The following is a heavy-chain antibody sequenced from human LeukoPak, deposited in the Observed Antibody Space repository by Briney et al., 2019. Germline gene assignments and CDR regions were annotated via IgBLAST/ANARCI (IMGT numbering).Heavy chain of an antibody. CDR2: ISSSSSYI. J-gene: IGHJ6*02. CDR1: GFTFSSYS. D-gene: IGHD1-26*01. Sequence: GGSLRLSCAASGFTFSSYSMSWVRQAPGKGLEWVSSISSSSSYIYYADSVKGRFTISRDNAKNSLYLQMNSLRAEDTAVYYCARDLPGATTYIYYGMDAWGQGTTVTVSS. CDR3: ARDLPGATTYIYYGMDA. V-gene: IGHV3-21*01.